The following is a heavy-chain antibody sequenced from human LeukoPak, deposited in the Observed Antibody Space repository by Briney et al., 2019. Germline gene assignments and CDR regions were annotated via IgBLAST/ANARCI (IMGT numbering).Heavy chain of an antibody. CDR1: GGSISSYY. CDR3: ARHSSGLGY. J-gene: IGHJ4*02. V-gene: IGHV4-59*08. Sequence: SETLSLTCTVSGGSISSYYWSWIRQPPGKGLEWIGYINYTGSAIYNPSLKSRVTISVDTSKNQFSLKLSSVTAADTAVYYCARHSSGLGYWGQGTLSPSPQ. D-gene: IGHD3-22*01. CDR2: INYTGSA.